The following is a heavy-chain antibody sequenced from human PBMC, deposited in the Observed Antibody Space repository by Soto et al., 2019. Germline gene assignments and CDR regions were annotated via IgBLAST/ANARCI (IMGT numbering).Heavy chain of an antibody. CDR3: ARSRRTYDSSGYLYNWFDP. D-gene: IGHD3-22*01. V-gene: IGHV1-2*02. CDR2: INPNSGDT. CDR1: GYTFTGYY. Sequence: ASVKVSCKASGYTFTGYYMHWVRQAPGQGLEWMGWINPNSGDTNYAQKFQGRVTMTRDTSISTAYMELSRLRSDDTAVYYCARSRRTYDSSGYLYNWFDPWGQGTLVTVSS. J-gene: IGHJ5*02.